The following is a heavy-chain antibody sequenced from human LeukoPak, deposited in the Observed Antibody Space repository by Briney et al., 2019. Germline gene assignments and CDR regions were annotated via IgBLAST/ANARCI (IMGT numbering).Heavy chain of an antibody. CDR2: ISGDKGDT. CDR1: GNTFSKYG. CDR3: ASVGRYNKTWDHDS. D-gene: IGHD5-24*01. J-gene: IGHJ5*02. Sequence: ASVTVSCTASGNTFSKYGITWVRQAPGQGLDWIGWISGDKGDTQYSQKTQGRLMMTRDTSTTTVYMELRSLRSDDTAMYYCASVGRYNKTWDHDSWGQGTLVTVSS. V-gene: IGHV1-18*01.